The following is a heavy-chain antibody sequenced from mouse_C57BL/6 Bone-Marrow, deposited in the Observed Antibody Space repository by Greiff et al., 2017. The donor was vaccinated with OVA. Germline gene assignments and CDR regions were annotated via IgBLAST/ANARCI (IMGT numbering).Heavy chain of an antibody. CDR2: IFPGSGST. V-gene: IGHV1-75*01. Sequence: QVQLQQSGPELVKPGASVKISCKASGYTFTDYYINWVKQRPGQGLEWIGWIFPGSGSTYYNEKLTGQATLTVDKSSSTAYMLRSSLTSEDSAVYVCAKRDFITTVVAPTYYFDYWGQGTTLTVSS. D-gene: IGHD1-1*01. CDR1: GYTFTDYY. J-gene: IGHJ2*01. CDR3: AKRDFITTVVAPTYYFDY.